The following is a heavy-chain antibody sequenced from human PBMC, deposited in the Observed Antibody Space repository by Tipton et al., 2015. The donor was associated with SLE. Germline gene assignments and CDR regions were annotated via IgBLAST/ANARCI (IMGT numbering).Heavy chain of an antibody. CDR2: ISGSGGST. Sequence: SLRLSCAASGFTFSSYAVSWVRQAPGKGLEWVSAISGSGGSTYYADSVKGRFTMSRDNSKNTLYLQMNSLRAEDTAVYYCAKGERGYYDMDVWGQGTTVTVS. CDR3: AKGERGYYDMDV. J-gene: IGHJ6*02. CDR1: GFTFSSYA. V-gene: IGHV3-23*01.